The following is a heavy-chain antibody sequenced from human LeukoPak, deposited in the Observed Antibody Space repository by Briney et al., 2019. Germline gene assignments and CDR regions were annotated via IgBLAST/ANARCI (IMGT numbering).Heavy chain of an antibody. J-gene: IGHJ4*02. CDR2: ISYDGSIK. D-gene: IGHD6-19*01. CDR1: GFTFSNFA. Sequence: GGSLRLSCAASGFTFSNFAMNWVRQAPGKGLEWVAFISYDGSIKSYADSVKGRFAVSSDNSKNTLYLQMNSLRPEDTAFYYCAKSYDNGWYVCDYWGQGTLVTVSS. V-gene: IGHV3-30*09. CDR3: AKSYDNGWYVCDY.